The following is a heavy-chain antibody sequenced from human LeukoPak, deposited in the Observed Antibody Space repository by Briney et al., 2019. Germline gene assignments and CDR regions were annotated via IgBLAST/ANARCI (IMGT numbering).Heavy chain of an antibody. V-gene: IGHV1-69*05. Sequence: GASVKVSCKASGGTFSSYAISWVRQAPGQGLEWMGGIIPIFGTANYAQKFQGRVTITTDESTSTAYMELSSLRSEDTTAYYCSRVGYEGGGCYTRFDYWGQGTLVTVSS. CDR3: SRVGYEGGGCYTRFDY. J-gene: IGHJ4*02. CDR1: GGTFSSYA. D-gene: IGHD4/OR15-4a*01. CDR2: IIPIFGTA.